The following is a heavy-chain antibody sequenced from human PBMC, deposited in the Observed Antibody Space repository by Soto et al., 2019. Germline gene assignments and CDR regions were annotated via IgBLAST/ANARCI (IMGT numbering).Heavy chain of an antibody. Sequence: QVQLVESGGGVVQPGTSLRLSCAASGFTFSSYGMQWVRQAPGKGLEWVAVSWYDGSNANSADSVKGRFTISRDNSKNTLYLQMNSLRAEDTAVYYCARGYGHNSGALDFWGQGSLVTVSS. CDR2: SWYDGSNA. J-gene: IGHJ4*02. CDR1: GFTFSSYG. V-gene: IGHV3-33*01. D-gene: IGHD1-1*01. CDR3: ARGYGHNSGALDF.